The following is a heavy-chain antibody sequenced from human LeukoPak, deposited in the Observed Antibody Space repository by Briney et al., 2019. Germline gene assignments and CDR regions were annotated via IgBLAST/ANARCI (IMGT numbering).Heavy chain of an antibody. D-gene: IGHD6-19*01. CDR1: GFTFSSYG. J-gene: IGHJ4*02. Sequence: GGSLRLSCAASGFTFSSYGMHWVRQTPGKGLEWVAVIWYDGSNKYYADSVKGRFTISKDNSKNTLYLQMNRLRAEDTAVFYCARVRDISGHWGFLDYWGQGTLVTVSS. CDR2: IWYDGSNK. V-gene: IGHV3-33*01. CDR3: ARVRDISGHWGFLDY.